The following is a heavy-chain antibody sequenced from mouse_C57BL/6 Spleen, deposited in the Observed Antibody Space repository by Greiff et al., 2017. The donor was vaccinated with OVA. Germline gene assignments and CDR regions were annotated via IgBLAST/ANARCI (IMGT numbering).Heavy chain of an antibody. CDR1: GFSLTSYG. D-gene: IGHD1-1*01. CDR3: AKNPYGNYAMDY. J-gene: IGHJ4*01. V-gene: IGHV2-4*01. CDR2: IWSGGST. Sequence: VKLMESGPGLVQPSQSLSITCTVSGFSLTSYGVHWVRQPPGKGLEWLGVIWSGGSTDYNAAFISRLSISKDNSKSQVFFKMNSLQADDTAIYYCAKNPYGNYAMDYWGQGTSVTVSS.